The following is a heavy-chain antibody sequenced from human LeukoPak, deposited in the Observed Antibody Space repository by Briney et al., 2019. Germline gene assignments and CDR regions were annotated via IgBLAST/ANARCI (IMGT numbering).Heavy chain of an antibody. Sequence: SETLSLTCTVSGGSISSSSYYWGWIRQPPGTGLEWIGSIYYSGSTYYNPSLKSRVTISVDTSKNQFSLKLSSVTAADTAVYYCASWEGGVPAAIRAIGAFDIWGQGTMVTVSS. CDR2: IYYSGST. J-gene: IGHJ3*02. V-gene: IGHV4-39*07. CDR1: GGSISSSSYY. CDR3: ASWEGGVPAAIRAIGAFDI. D-gene: IGHD2-2*02.